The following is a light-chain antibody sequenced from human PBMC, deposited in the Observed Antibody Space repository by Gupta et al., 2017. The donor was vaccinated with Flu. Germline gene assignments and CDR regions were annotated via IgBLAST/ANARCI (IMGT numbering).Light chain of an antibody. Sequence: TLSLTPGESATLSCRAGQSVSRTFLAWYKQKPGQTPRLLVYGVSNRDTGIPDRFSGSGYGTDFTLTINRGELEDFAVYYCQQDGHSPDYTFGQGTRLEIK. J-gene: IGKJ2*01. CDR2: GVS. CDR3: QQDGHSPDYT. V-gene: IGKV3-20*01. CDR1: QSVSRTF.